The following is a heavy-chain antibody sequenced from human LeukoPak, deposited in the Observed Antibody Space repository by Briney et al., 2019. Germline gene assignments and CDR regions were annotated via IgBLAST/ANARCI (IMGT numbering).Heavy chain of an antibody. D-gene: IGHD4-17*01. V-gene: IGHV3-30*04. CDR3: ARDGATVPFYYYYGMDV. CDR1: GFTFSSYA. CDR2: ISYDGSNK. J-gene: IGHJ6*02. Sequence: GGSLRLSCAASGFTFSSYAMHWVRQAPGKGLEWVAVISYDGSNKYYADSVKGRFTISRDNSKNTLYLQMNSLRAEDTAVYCCARDGATVPFYYYYGMDVWGQGTTVTVSS.